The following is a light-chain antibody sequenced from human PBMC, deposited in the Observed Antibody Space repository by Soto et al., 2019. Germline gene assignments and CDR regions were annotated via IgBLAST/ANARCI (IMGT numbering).Light chain of an antibody. J-gene: IGKJ1*01. CDR2: LGS. CDR1: QSLLHSSGFNY. CDR3: MQALQTRT. V-gene: IGKV2-28*01. Sequence: ILMTQSTLSLPVTPGEPASISCSSSQSLLHSSGFNYLDWYLQKPGQPPQLLISLGSNRASGVPDRFSGSGSGTDFTLKISRVEAEDVGVYYCMQALQTRTFGQGTKV.